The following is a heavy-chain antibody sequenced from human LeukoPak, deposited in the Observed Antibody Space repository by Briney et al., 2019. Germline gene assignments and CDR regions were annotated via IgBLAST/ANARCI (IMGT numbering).Heavy chain of an antibody. CDR1: GYTFTSYD. J-gene: IGHJ4*02. Sequence: ASVKVSCKASGYTFTSYDINWVRQATGQGLEWMGWMNPNSGNTGYAQKFQGRVTMTRNTSISTAYMELSSLRSEDTAVYYCARGGAWYYYDSSGYLDYWGQGTLVTVPS. CDR2: MNPNSGNT. D-gene: IGHD3-22*01. V-gene: IGHV1-8*01. CDR3: ARGGAWYYYDSSGYLDY.